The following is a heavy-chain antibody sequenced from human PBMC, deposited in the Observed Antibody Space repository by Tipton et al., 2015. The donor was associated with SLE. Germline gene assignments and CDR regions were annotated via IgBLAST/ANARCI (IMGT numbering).Heavy chain of an antibody. J-gene: IGHJ4*02. V-gene: IGHV4-59*08. CDR1: GGSISSHY. CDR3: ASHIAAATGLFDY. D-gene: IGHD6-13*01. Sequence: TLSLTCTVSGGSISSHYWSWIRQPPGKGLEWIGYIYYIGSTNYNPSLKSRVTISVDTSKNQFSLKLSSVTAADTAVYYCASHIAAATGLFDYWGQGTLVTVSS. CDR2: IYYIGST.